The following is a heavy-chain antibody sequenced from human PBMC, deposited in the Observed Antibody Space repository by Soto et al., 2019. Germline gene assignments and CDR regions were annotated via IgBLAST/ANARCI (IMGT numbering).Heavy chain of an antibody. CDR3: VKDSPGIFGVVIIRN. D-gene: IGHD3-3*01. CDR2: ISGSGDRT. V-gene: IGHV3-23*01. CDR1: GFTFSRYP. J-gene: IGHJ4*02. Sequence: PGGSLRLSCAASGFTFSRYPMNWVRQAPGKGLEWVSGISGSGDRTSYADSVKGRFTISRDNSKNMLYLQMNSLRAEDTAVYFCVKDSPGIFGVVIIRNWGQGSLVTVSS.